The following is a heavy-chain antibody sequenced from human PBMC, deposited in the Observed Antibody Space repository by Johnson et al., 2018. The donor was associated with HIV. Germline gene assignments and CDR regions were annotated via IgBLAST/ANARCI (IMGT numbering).Heavy chain of an antibody. CDR3: VTADRGSA. J-gene: IGHJ3*01. CDR2: VNQDGSAK. Sequence: VQLAESGGGLVQPGGSLRLSCAASGFTLSNHWMSWVRQAPGKGLEYVANVNQDGSAKFYVDSVKGRFTISRENAKNSLYLKMNSLRDEDTAVYYCVTADRGSAWGQGTTVTVSS. CDR1: GFTLSNHW. D-gene: IGHD1-26*01. V-gene: IGHV3-7*05.